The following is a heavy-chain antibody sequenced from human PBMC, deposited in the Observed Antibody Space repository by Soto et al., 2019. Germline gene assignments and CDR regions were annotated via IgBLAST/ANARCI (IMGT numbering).Heavy chain of an antibody. CDR2: IKQDGSEK. J-gene: IGHJ4*02. V-gene: IGHV3-7*05. CDR1: GFTFSSYW. Sequence: EVQLVESGGGLVQPGGSLRLSCAASGFTFSSYWMSWVRQAPGKGLEWVANIKQDGSEKYYVDSVNGRFTMSRDNAKNSLYLQMNSLRAEDTAVYYCAMRSYYYDSSCYYHKIYYFDYWGQGTLVTVSS. D-gene: IGHD3-22*01. CDR3: AMRSYYYDSSCYYHKIYYFDY.